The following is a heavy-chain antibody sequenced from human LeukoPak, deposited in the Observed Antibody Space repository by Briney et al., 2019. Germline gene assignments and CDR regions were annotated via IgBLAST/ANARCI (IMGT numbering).Heavy chain of an antibody. CDR1: GGSFSGYY. Sequence: SETLSLTCAVYGGSFSGYYWSWIRQPPGKGLEWIGEINHSGSTNYNPSLKSRVTISVDTSKNQFSLKLSSVTAADTAVYYCARVGPLLWFGGLFYRRQYYGMDVWGQGTTVTVSS. D-gene: IGHD3-10*01. CDR3: ARVGPLLWFGGLFYRRQYYGMDV. V-gene: IGHV4-34*01. CDR2: INHSGST. J-gene: IGHJ6*02.